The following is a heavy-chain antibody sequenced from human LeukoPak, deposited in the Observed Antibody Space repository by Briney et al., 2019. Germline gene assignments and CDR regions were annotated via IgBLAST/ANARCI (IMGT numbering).Heavy chain of an antibody. D-gene: IGHD3-22*01. CDR2: IYYSGST. V-gene: IGHV4-59*01. CDR1: GGSISSYY. Sequence: SETLSLTCTVSGGSISSYYWSWVRQPPGKGLEWIGYIYYSGSTNYDPSLKSRVTISVDTSKNQFSLKLSSVTAADTVVYYCARAPGYYYDSSGYYFGAFDIWGQGTMVTVSS. J-gene: IGHJ3*02. CDR3: ARAPGYYYDSSGYYFGAFDI.